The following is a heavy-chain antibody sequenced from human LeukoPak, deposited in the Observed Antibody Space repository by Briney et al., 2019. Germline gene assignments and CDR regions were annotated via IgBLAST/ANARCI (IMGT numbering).Heavy chain of an antibody. CDR3: AKEGRDGYNQPNFDY. V-gene: IGHV3-30*04. CDR1: GFTFSSYA. J-gene: IGHJ4*02. Sequence: GGSLRLSCAASGFTFSSYAMHWVRQAPGKGLEWVAVISYDGSDKYYADSVKGRFTISRDNSKNTLYLQMNSLRAEDTAVYYCAKEGRDGYNQPNFDYWGQGTLVTVSS. D-gene: IGHD5-24*01. CDR2: ISYDGSDK.